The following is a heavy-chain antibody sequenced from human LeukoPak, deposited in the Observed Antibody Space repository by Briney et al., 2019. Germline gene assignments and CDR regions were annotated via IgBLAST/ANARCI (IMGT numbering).Heavy chain of an antibody. D-gene: IGHD1-26*01. CDR3: ARDYFPYSGSYYAADAFDI. Sequence: SETLSLTCAVSGGSISSSNWWSWVRQPPGKGLEWIGEIYHSGSTNYNPSLKSRVTISVDKSKNQFSLKLSSVTAADTAVYYCARDYFPYSGSYYAADAFDIWGQGTMVTVSS. V-gene: IGHV4-4*02. CDR2: IYHSGST. J-gene: IGHJ3*02. CDR1: GGSISSSNW.